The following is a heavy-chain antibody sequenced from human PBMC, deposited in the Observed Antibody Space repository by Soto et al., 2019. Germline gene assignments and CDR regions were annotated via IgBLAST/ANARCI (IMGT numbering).Heavy chain of an antibody. J-gene: IGHJ4*02. V-gene: IGHV3-23*01. CDR2: TSATGSTT. Sequence: EVQLLESGGGLVQPGGSLRLSCAVSGFTFSTHAMSWVRQAPGKGLEWVSGTSATGSTTYYADSVKGQFTISRDNSKNTLYLQMNSLRAEDTAIYYCASGLIAVAGTVEPGVFDYWGQGTLVTVSS. D-gene: IGHD6-19*01. CDR3: ASGLIAVAGTVEPGVFDY. CDR1: GFTFSTHA.